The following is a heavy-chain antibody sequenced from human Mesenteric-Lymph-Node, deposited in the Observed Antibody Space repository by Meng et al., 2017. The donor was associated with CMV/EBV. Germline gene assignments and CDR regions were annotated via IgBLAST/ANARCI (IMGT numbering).Heavy chain of an antibody. CDR3: ARLLTLQGGMDV. Sequence: GESLKISCAASGFTFSDYYMSWIRQAPGKGLEWVSYISSSGSTIYYADSVKGRFTISRDNAKNSLYLQMNSLRAEDTAVYYCARLLTLQGGMDVWGQGTTVTVSS. V-gene: IGHV3-11*01. J-gene: IGHJ6*02. CDR2: ISSSGSTI. D-gene: IGHD2-21*01. CDR1: GFTFSDYY.